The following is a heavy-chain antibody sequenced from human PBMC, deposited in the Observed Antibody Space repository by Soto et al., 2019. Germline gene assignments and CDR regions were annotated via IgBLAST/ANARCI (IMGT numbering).Heavy chain of an antibody. J-gene: IGHJ4*02. CDR1: GFRFSIYS. CDR3: ARSVEGHFDY. CDR2: ITSDTNTI. V-gene: IGHV3-48*02. Sequence: EVQLVESGGGLVQPGGSLRLSCAASGFRFSIYSMNWVRQAPGTGLEWAAYITSDTNTIKYADSVKGRFTISRDNAKNSVYLQMTSLRDEDTAVYYCARSVEGHFDYWGQGTVVTVSS. D-gene: IGHD6-19*01.